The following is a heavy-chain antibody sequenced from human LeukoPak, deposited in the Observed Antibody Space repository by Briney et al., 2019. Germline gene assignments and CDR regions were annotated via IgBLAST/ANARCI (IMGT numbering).Heavy chain of an antibody. CDR2: ISYDGSNK. CDR1: GFTFSSYA. Sequence: PGRSLRLSCAASGFTFSSYAMHWVRQAPGKGLEWVAVISYDGSNKYYADSVKGRFTISRDNSKNTLYLQMNSLRAEDTAVYYCAKLWGFGSYGSYFDYWGQGTLVTVSS. J-gene: IGHJ4*02. D-gene: IGHD1-26*01. CDR3: AKLWGFGSYGSYFDY. V-gene: IGHV3-30-3*02.